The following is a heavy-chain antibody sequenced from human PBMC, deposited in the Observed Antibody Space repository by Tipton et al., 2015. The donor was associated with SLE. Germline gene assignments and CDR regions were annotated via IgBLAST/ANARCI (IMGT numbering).Heavy chain of an antibody. CDR1: GFTFSSYT. V-gene: IGHV3-48*01. Sequence: SLRLSCAASGFTFSSYTMNWVRQAPGKGLEWVSYISSSSSTIYYADSVKGRFTISRDNAMNSLYLQINSLRAEDTAVYYCARKIAARGYYFDFWGQGTLVTVSS. CDR2: ISSSSSTI. J-gene: IGHJ4*02. CDR3: ARKIAARGYYFDF. D-gene: IGHD6-6*01.